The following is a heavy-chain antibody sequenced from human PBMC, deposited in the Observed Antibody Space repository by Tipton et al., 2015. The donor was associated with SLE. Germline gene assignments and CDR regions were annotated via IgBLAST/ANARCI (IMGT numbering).Heavy chain of an antibody. V-gene: IGHV3-13*01. CDR2: IGTAGDT. J-gene: IGHJ3*02. CDR1: GFTFSSYD. Sequence: SLRLSCAASGFTFSSYDMHWVRQATGKGLEWVSAIGTAGDTYYPGSVKGRFTISRENAKNSLYLQMNSLRAGDTAAYYCARSTIVQRAFDIWGQGTMVTVSS. D-gene: IGHD4/OR15-4a*01. CDR3: ARSTIVQRAFDI.